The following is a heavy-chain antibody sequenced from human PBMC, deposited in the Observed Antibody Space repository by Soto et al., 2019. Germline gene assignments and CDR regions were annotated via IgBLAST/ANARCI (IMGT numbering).Heavy chain of an antibody. V-gene: IGHV3-30*03. D-gene: IGHD1-26*01. CDR3: VRVRCGAHSCEGRDWFGP. CDR2: ILHDGDKK. CDR1: GLTFSKYA. Sequence: QMQLVESGGGVVQPGGSLRLSRAASGLTFSKYAMHWVRQAPGKGLEWVAVILHDGDKKRYEDSVEGRLTISRDNSMDTLSLQMSGLRAEDSAVYYCVRVRCGAHSCEGRDWFGPWGQGTLVSVSS. J-gene: IGHJ5*02.